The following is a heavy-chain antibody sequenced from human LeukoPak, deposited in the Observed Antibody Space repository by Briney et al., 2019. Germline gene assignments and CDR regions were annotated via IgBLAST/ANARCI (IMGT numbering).Heavy chain of an antibody. D-gene: IGHD7-27*01. CDR2: ISSNGGST. CDR3: ARGVWVFDY. CDR1: GFTFSSYA. J-gene: IGHJ4*02. V-gene: IGHV3-64*01. Sequence: SGGSLRLSCAASGFTFSSYAMHWVRQAPGKGLEYVSAISSNGGSTYYANSVKGRFTISRDNSKNTLYLQMGSLRAEDMAVYYCARGVWVFDYWGQGTLVTVSS.